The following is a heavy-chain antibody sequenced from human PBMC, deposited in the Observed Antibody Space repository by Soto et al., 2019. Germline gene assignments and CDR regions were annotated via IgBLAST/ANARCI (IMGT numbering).Heavy chain of an antibody. CDR3: ARGAFDRSGNYLAGWFDP. Sequence: QVQLVQSGAEVKKPGASVKISCKASGYSFTDHYIHWIRQAPGQGLEWMGGIIPNDGGTKYAQKFQARINMTRDTSITTAYMDLSRLRSDDTAVYYCARGAFDRSGNYLAGWFDPWGQGTLVTVSS. V-gene: IGHV1-2*02. CDR2: IIPNDGGT. CDR1: GYSFTDHY. J-gene: IGHJ5*02. D-gene: IGHD3-22*01.